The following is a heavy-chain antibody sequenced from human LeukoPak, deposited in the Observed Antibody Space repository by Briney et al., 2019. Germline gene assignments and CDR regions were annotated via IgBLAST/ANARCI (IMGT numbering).Heavy chain of an antibody. CDR1: GGTFSSYA. V-gene: IGHV1-69*05. D-gene: IGHD2-2*01. J-gene: IGHJ4*02. CDR2: IIPIFGTA. CDR3: AADPGDCSSTSCYLMRRFDY. Sequence: ASVKVSCKASGGTFSSYAISWVRQAPGQGLEWMGGIIPIFGTANYAQKFQGRVTITRDMSTSTAYMELSSLRSEDTAVYYCAADPGDCSSTSCYLMRRFDYWGQGTLVTVSS.